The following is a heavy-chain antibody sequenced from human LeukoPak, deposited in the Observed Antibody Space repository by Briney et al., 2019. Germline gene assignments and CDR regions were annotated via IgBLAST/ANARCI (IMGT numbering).Heavy chain of an antibody. Sequence: KPSETLSLTCTVSGGSISSSSYYWGWIRQPPWKGLEWIGSIFYSGSTYYNPSLESRVTISVDTSKNQFSLKLSSVTAADTAVYYCARQFYYDSGGSHYWGQGTLVTVSS. D-gene: IGHD3-22*01. CDR3: ARQFYYDSGGSHY. CDR1: GGSISSSSYY. J-gene: IGHJ4*02. CDR2: IFYSGST. V-gene: IGHV4-39*01.